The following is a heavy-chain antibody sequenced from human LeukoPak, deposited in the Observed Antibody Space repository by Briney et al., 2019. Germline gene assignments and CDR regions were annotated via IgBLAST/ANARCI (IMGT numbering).Heavy chain of an antibody. D-gene: IGHD1-26*01. J-gene: IGHJ4*02. Sequence: PGGSLRLSCAASGIAVSGNYMSWVRQTPGKGLEWISFISINTNTFYADSVRGRFTISRDTSKNTLLLHMNSLREEDSAVYYCGIPQTWDHLFECWGQGTLVTVSS. CDR2: ISINTNT. V-gene: IGHV3-53*01. CDR1: GIAVSGNY. CDR3: GIPQTWDHLFEC.